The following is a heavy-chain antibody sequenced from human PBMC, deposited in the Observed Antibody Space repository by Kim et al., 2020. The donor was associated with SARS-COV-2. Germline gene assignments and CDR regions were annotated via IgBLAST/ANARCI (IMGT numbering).Heavy chain of an antibody. Sequence: SETLSLTCTVSGGSIDTPHWWSWVRQSPGKGLEWIGEIHHTGTTNYNPSLRSRVTFSVDKSKNQFSLRLNSVTAADRGVYFCAMSLTAITAIGYWGRGTLVIVSS. CDR3: AMSLTAITAIGY. CDR2: IHHTGTT. J-gene: IGHJ4*01. CDR1: GGSIDTPHW. V-gene: IGHV4-4*02. D-gene: IGHD1-20*01.